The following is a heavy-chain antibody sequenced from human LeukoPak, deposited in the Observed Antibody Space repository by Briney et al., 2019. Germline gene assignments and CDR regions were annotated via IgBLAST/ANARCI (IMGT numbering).Heavy chain of an antibody. CDR2: ISGGGETT. CDR3: ARDYADYVGYFFFDY. V-gene: IGHV3-23*01. J-gene: IGHJ4*02. CDR1: GFTFNNYA. D-gene: IGHD4-17*01. Sequence: GGSLRLSCAASGFTFNNYAMNWVRQAPGKGLEWVSSISGGGETTYYADTAKGRFTISRDNSQNTLYLQMNSLRAEDTAVYYCARDYADYVGYFFFDYWGQGTLVTVSS.